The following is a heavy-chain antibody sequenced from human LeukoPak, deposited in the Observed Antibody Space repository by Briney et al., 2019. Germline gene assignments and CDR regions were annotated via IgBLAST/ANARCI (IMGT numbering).Heavy chain of an antibody. CDR2: IYHSGST. CDR3: ARRLTMVRGVIGLWFDP. J-gene: IGHJ5*02. Sequence: SETLSLTCTVSGYSISSGHYWGWIRQPPGKGLEWIGSIYHSGSTYYNPSLKSRVTISVDTSKNQFSLKLSSVTAADTAVYYCARRLTMVRGVIGLWFDPWGQGTLVTVSS. V-gene: IGHV4-38-2*02. D-gene: IGHD3-10*01. CDR1: GYSISSGHY.